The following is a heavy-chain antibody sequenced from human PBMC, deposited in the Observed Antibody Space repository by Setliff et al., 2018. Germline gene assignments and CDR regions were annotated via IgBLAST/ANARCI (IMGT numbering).Heavy chain of an antibody. CDR3: ARGSYFDSSGYSPDYFDY. V-gene: IGHV4-61*09. CDR1: GGSISSGSYY. J-gene: IGHJ4*02. CDR2: IYTSGST. Sequence: SETLSLTCTVSGGSISSGSYYWSWIRQPAGKGLEWIGHIYTSGSTTYNPSVKSRVTISLDMSKNQFSLKLSSVTAADTAVYYCARGSYFDSSGYSPDYFDYWGQGTLVTVSS. D-gene: IGHD3-22*01.